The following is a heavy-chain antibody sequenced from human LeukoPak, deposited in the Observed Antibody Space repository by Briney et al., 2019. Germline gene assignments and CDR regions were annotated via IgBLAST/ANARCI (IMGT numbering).Heavy chain of an antibody. D-gene: IGHD6-13*01. CDR1: GFTFSSYS. CDR3: ARDYRHYSSSWYEDRRTRNNFDY. J-gene: IGHJ4*02. V-gene: IGHV3-48*01. Sequence: GGSLRLSCAASGFTFSSYSMNWVRQAPGKGLEWVSYISSSSSTIYYADSVKGRFTISRDNAKNSLYLQMNSLRAEDTAVYYCARDYRHYSSSWYEDRRTRNNFDYWGQGTLVTVSS. CDR2: ISSSSSTI.